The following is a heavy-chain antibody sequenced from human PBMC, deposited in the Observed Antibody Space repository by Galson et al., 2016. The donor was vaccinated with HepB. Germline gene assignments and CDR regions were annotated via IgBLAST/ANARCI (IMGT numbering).Heavy chain of an antibody. J-gene: IGHJ3*02. D-gene: IGHD6-19*01. CDR1: GYSFTNYW. CDR2: IDPSDSYT. V-gene: IGHV5-10-1*01. Sequence: QSGAEVKKPGESLRISCKGSGYSFTNYWINWVRQMPGKGLEWMGRIDPSDSYTNYSPSFQGHVTISADKSINTAYLQWSGLKASDTAMYYCARRGQWLDDAFDIWGQGTMVTVSS. CDR3: ARRGQWLDDAFDI.